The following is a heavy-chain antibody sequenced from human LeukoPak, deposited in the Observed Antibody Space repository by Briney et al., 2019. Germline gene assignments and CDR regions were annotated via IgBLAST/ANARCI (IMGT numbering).Heavy chain of an antibody. D-gene: IGHD2-2*01. CDR3: ARDQEGYCSSTSCYLSYYFDY. CDR2: INTNTGNP. J-gene: IGHJ4*02. CDR1: GYTFTSYA. Sequence: GASVKVSCKASGYTFTSYAMNWVRQAPGQGLEWMGWINTNTGNPTYAQGFTGRFVFSLDTSVSTAYLQICSLKAEDTAVYYCARDQEGYCSSTSCYLSYYFDYWGQGTLVTVSS. V-gene: IGHV7-4-1*01.